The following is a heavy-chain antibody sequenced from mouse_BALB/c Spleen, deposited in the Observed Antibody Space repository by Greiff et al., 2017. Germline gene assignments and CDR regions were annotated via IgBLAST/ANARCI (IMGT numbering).Heavy chain of an antibody. CDR1: GYTFTSYW. D-gene: IGHD1-1*01. J-gene: IGHJ3*01. CDR3: TRDYGSSAWFAY. CDR2: IYPGNSDT. V-gene: IGHV1-5*01. Sequence: VQLKQSGTVLARPGASVKMSCKASGYTFTSYWMHWVKQRPGQGLEWIGAIYPGNSDTSYNQKFKGKAKLTAVTSTSTAYMELSSLTNEDSAVYYCTRDYGSSAWFAYWGQGTLVTVSA.